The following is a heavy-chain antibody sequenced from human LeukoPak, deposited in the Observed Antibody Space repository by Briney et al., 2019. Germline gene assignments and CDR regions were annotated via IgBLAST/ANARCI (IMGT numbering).Heavy chain of an antibody. D-gene: IGHD3-22*01. J-gene: IGHJ5*02. CDR2: LWFDGSHQ. CDR1: GFTFSSFG. Sequence: GGSLRLSCGASGFTFSSFGIHWVRQAPRKGLEWVAFLWFDGSHQYYADSVRGRFIISTDNSNNTLYLQMNSLRADDTAVYYCARDGNYFDTTANWSHTWGQGTLVTVSS. V-gene: IGHV3-33*01. CDR3: ARDGNYFDTTANWSHT.